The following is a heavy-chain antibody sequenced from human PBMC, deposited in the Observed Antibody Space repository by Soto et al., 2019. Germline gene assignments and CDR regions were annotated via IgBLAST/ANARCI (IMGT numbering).Heavy chain of an antibody. V-gene: IGHV2-70*04. Sequence: GSGPTLVNPTQTLTLTCTFSGFSLSTSGMRVSWIRQPPGKALEFLARIDWDDDKFYSTSLKTRLTISKDTSKNQVVLTMTNMDPVDTATYYCARSAKTKGDFDYWGQGTLVTVSS. CDR1: GFSLSTSGMR. CDR3: ARSAKTKGDFDY. J-gene: IGHJ4*02. CDR2: IDWDDDK.